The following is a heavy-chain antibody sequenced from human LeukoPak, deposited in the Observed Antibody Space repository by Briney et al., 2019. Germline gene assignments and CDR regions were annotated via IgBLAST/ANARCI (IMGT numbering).Heavy chain of an antibody. CDR3: AKAPVTTCSGAYCYPFDY. V-gene: IGHV3-23*01. J-gene: IGHJ4*02. Sequence: GGSLRLSCAASGFTLSSYAMSWVRQGPGKGLEWVSAISVSGNTYHADSVKGRFTISRDSSKNTLHLQMNSLRAGDAAVYYCAKAPVTTCSGAYCYPFDYWSQGALVTVSS. D-gene: IGHD2-15*01. CDR2: ISVSGNT. CDR1: GFTLSSYA.